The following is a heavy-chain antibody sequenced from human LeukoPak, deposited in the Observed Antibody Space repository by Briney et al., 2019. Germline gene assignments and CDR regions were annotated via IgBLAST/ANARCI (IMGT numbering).Heavy chain of an antibody. CDR2: RIAVFPAP. Sequence: SVKVSCKASGGTFSTYPVNWVRQAPGQGLEWMGGRIAVFPAPNYAQKFQGRITVTTDESTATAYMELSSLRSDDTAVYYCAGSDAWGQGTLVTVSS. CDR3: AGSDA. CDR1: GGTFSTYP. V-gene: IGHV1-69*05. J-gene: IGHJ5*02.